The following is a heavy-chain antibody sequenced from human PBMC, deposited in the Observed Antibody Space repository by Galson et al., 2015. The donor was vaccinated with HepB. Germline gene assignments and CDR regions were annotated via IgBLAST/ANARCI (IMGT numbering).Heavy chain of an antibody. CDR2: VYRGGGR. CDR1: GFTAIGNY. Sequence: SLRLSCAASGFTAIGNYMAWVRQAPGKGLEWVSVVYRGGGRYYADSVQGRFTIFRDDSKNTLFLQMNSLRVEDTAVYYCAKSNRGLGSGHYGGGYFDLWGRGILVTVSS. D-gene: IGHD4-23*01. CDR3: AKSNRGLGSGHYGGGYFDL. J-gene: IGHJ2*01. V-gene: IGHV3-66*01.